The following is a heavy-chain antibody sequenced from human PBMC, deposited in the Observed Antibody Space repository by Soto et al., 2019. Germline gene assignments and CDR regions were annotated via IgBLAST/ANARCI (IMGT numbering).Heavy chain of an antibody. CDR1: GFTLTNYA. CDR2: ISTSGDRT. J-gene: IGHJ3*01. Sequence: EVQLLVSGGGSVQPGGSLRLSCEVSGFTLTNYAMSWVRQAPGKGLEWVSQISTSGDRTYYADSVKGRFTISKDSSKNTLFLQMNSLRGEDSAVYYCEGSWTWGQGTMVTVSS. V-gene: IGHV3-23*01. CDR3: EGSWT. D-gene: IGHD5-12*01.